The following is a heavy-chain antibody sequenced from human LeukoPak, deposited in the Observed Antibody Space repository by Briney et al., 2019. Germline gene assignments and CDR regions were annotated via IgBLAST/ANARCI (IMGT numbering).Heavy chain of an antibody. CDR3: ARLVEMATIVDY. V-gene: IGHV4-38-2*01. D-gene: IGHD5-24*01. CDR1: GYSISSGYY. J-gene: IGHJ4*02. Sequence: SETLSLTCAVSGYSISSGYYWGWIRPPPGKGREWIGSIYHSGSTYYNPSLKSRVTISVDTSKNQFSLKLSSVTAADTAVYYCARLVEMATIVDYWGQGTLVTVSS. CDR2: IYHSGST.